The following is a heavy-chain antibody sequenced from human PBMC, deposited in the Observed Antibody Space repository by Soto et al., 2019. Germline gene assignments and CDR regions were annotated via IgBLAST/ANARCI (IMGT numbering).Heavy chain of an antibody. V-gene: IGHV2-5*02. Sequence: QITLKESGPTLVNPTQTLTLTCTFSGFSLTTSGVGVGWSRQPPGKALEWLALIYWDDGQRHSPSLKTRLTITKDTTKNQVVLKLTNMEPLDTATYYCAHTGSCLPLIYDFWGQVILVTV. CDR3: AHTGSCLPLIYDF. J-gene: IGHJ4*02. D-gene: IGHD2-15*01. CDR1: GFSLTTSGVG. CDR2: IYWDDGQ.